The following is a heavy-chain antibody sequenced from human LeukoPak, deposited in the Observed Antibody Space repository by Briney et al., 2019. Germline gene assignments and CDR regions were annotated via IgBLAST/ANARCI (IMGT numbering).Heavy chain of an antibody. J-gene: IGHJ4*02. CDR2: ISGSGDNT. Sequence: GGSLRLSCAASGFTFSSYAMSWVRQAPGKGLEWVSVISGSGDNTYYADSVKGRFTISRDNAKNSLFLHMNSLRVEDTAVYYCARVHHSSSWGTDDCWGQGTLVTVSS. CDR1: GFTFSSYA. CDR3: ARVHHSSSWGTDDC. D-gene: IGHD6-13*01. V-gene: IGHV3-23*01.